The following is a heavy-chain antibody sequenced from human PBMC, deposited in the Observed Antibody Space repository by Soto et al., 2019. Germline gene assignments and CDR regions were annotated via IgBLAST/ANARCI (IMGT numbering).Heavy chain of an antibody. CDR3: AKDFYTFGVVIDWFDP. D-gene: IGHD3-3*01. CDR2: ISYDGSNK. J-gene: IGHJ5*02. V-gene: IGHV3-30*18. CDR1: GFTFSSYG. Sequence: GGSLRLSCAASGFTFSSYGMHWVRQAPGKGLEWVAVISYDGSNKYYADSVKGRFTISRDNSKNTLYLQMNSLRAEDTAVYYCAKDFYTFGVVIDWFDPWGQGTLVTVSS.